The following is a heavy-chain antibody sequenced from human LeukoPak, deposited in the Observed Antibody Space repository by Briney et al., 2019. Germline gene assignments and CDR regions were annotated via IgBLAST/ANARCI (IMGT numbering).Heavy chain of an antibody. V-gene: IGHV3-48*02. J-gene: IGHJ4*02. CDR2: IRTTAEGAKYA. CDR1: GFTFSSYA. D-gene: IGHD3-9*01. Sequence: GGSLRLSCAASGFTFSSYAMSWVRQAPGKGLEWISNIRTTAEGAKYAYYADSVEGRVTISRDDGKNTLYLHMNSLRDDDTAVYYCATDQRYAFDYWGQGILVTVSS. CDR3: ATDQRYAFDY.